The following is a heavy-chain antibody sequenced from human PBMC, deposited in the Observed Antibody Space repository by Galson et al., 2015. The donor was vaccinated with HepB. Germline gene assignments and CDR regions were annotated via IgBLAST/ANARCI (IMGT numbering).Heavy chain of an antibody. V-gene: IGHV1-46*04. Sequence: SLRVSCKASGYTFTSYYMHWVRQAPGKGLEWMSNINRSGSSTSYAQTVQGRVTMTRDNATNTVYMELSSLRAEDTAVYYCARGYGYYDYIDYWGQGTLVTVSS. CDR1: GYTFTSYY. J-gene: IGHJ4*02. CDR2: INRSGSST. D-gene: IGHD4-17*01. CDR3: ARGYGYYDYIDY.